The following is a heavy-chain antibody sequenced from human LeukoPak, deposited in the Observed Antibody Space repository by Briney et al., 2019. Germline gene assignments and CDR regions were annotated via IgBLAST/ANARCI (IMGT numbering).Heavy chain of an antibody. J-gene: IGHJ4*02. Sequence: SETLSLTCTVSGGSIRSYYWSWIRQPPGKGLEWIGYIYYSGSTSYNPSLKSRVTISVDTSKNQFSLKLSSVTAADTAVYYCAASFGGSLQFDYLGRARQLGVSS. CDR1: GGSIRSYY. CDR2: IYYSGST. V-gene: IGHV4-59*01. D-gene: IGHD1-26*01. CDR3: AASFGGSLQFDY.